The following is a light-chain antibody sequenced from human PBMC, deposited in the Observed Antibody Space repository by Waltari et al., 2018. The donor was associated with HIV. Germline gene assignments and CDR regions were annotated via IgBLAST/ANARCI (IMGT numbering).Light chain of an antibody. CDR2: DLT. J-gene: IGLJ2*01. V-gene: IGLV2-11*01. Sequence: QSAMTQPRSVSGSPGQSVTISCTGTSSDVGGYNYVSWYHTLPGKAPKLMIYDLTERPCGVPVRFSGSKSGNPASLTSSGLQSEDEADYYCCSFAGSYTWLFGGGTKLTVL. CDR1: SSDVGGYNY. CDR3: CSFAGSYTWL.